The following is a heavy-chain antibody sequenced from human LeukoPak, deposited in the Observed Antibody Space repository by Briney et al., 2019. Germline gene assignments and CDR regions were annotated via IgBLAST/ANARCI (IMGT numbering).Heavy chain of an antibody. V-gene: IGHV1-2*02. CDR2: INHTSGGT. CDR1: GGTFSSYA. J-gene: IGHJ3*02. D-gene: IGHD3-22*01. CDR3: AISHDSSGYPDDAFDI. Sequence: ASVKVSCKASGGTFSSYAISWVRQAPGQGLEWMGWINHTSGGTNYAQKFQGRVTMTRDTSISTAYMELSRLRSDDTAVYYCAISHDSSGYPDDAFDIWGQGTMVTVSS.